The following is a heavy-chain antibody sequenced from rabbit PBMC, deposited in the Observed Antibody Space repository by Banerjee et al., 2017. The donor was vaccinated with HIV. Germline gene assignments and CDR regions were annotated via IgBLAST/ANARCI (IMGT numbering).Heavy chain of an antibody. V-gene: IGHV1S40*01. D-gene: IGHD8-1*01. J-gene: IGHJ4*01. CDR2: ISSISIS. CDR3: ARSGSSDYTYFNL. Sequence: QSLEESGGDLVKPGASLTLTCTVSGFSLSNNKMGWVRQAPGKGLEYIGWISSISISYYASWAKGRFTISKPSSTTVTLQMTSLTAADTATYFCARSGSSDYTYFNLWGPGTLVTVS. CDR1: GFSLSNNK.